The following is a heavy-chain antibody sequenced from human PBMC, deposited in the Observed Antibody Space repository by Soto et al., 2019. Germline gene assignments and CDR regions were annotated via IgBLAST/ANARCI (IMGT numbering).Heavy chain of an antibody. CDR1: GFTFSSYA. CDR2: ISGSGGST. Sequence: GGSLRLSCAASGFTFSSYAMSWVRQAPGKGLEWVSAISGSGGSTYYADSVKGRFTISRDNSKNTLYLQMNSLRAEDTAVYYCAKDRSLYSTSGIYYYYGMDVWGQGTTVTVSS. CDR3: AKDRSLYSTSGIYYYYGMDV. J-gene: IGHJ6*02. V-gene: IGHV3-23*01. D-gene: IGHD6-6*01.